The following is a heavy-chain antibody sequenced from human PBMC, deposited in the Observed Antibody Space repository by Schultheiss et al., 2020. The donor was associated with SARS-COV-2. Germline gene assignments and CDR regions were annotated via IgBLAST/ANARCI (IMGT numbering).Heavy chain of an antibody. CDR2: ISGSGGST. CDR1: GFTFSDYY. Sequence: GGSLRLSCAASGFTFSDYYMSWIRQAPGKGLEWVSGISGSGGSTYYADSVKGRFTISRDNAKNSLYLQMNSLRAEDTAVYYCARDPSSSWYLDWFDPWGQGTLVTVSS. CDR3: ARDPSSSWYLDWFDP. D-gene: IGHD6-13*01. V-gene: IGHV3-11*04. J-gene: IGHJ5*02.